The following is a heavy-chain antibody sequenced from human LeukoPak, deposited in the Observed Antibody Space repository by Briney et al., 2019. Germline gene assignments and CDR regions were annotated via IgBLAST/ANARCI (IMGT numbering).Heavy chain of an antibody. V-gene: IGHV3-7*03. Sequence: PGGSLRLSCAASGFTFSSHWMSWVRQAPGKGLEWAANIKKDGSEKYYVDAVKGRFTISRDNSKNTLYLQMNSLRAEDTAVYYCARSLDTAMVIGYWGQGTLVTVSS. CDR3: ARSLDTAMVIGY. CDR2: IKKDGSEK. D-gene: IGHD5-18*01. J-gene: IGHJ4*02. CDR1: GFTFSSHW.